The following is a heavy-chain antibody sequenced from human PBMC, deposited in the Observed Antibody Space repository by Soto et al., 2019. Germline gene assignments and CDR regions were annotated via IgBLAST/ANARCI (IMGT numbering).Heavy chain of an antibody. V-gene: IGHV4-34*01. J-gene: IGHJ6*02. CDR1: GGSFSGYY. CDR2: INHSVST. D-gene: IGHD1-26*01. Sequence: SETLSLTCAVYGGSFSGYYWSWIRQPPGKGLEWIGEINHSVSTNYNPSLKSRVTISVDTSKNQFSLKLSSVTAADTAVYYCASGRERDYYYYGMDVWGQGTRVTVSS. CDR3: ASGRERDYYYYGMDV.